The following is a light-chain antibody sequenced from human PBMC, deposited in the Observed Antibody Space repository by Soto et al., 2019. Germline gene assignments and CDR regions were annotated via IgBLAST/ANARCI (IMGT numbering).Light chain of an antibody. J-gene: IGKJ1*01. CDR2: DAS. Sequence: EILLTQSPCTLSLSPGERATLSCRASQSVSSYLAWYQQKPGQAPRLLIYDASNRATRTPARFSGSGSGTDFTLTISCLEPEDFAVYYCHQRRSWPRTCGQGTKV. CDR1: QSVSSY. V-gene: IGKV3-11*01. CDR3: HQRRSWPRT.